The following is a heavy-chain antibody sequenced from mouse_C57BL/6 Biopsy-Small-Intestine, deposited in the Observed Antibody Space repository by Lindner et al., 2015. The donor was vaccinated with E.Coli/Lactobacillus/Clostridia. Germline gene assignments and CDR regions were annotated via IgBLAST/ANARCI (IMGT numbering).Heavy chain of an antibody. CDR1: GFTFSDNG. V-gene: IGHV5-17*01. Sequence: VQLQESGGGLVKPGGSRKLSCVASGFTFSDNGMHWVRQAPGKGLEWIAYINSVSSTIYYADTVKGRFTISRDNAKNTLFLQMTSLRSEDTAMYYCARGDMGLYYGMDHWGQGTSVTVSS. CDR3: ARGDMGLYYGMDH. CDR2: INSVSSTI. J-gene: IGHJ4*01.